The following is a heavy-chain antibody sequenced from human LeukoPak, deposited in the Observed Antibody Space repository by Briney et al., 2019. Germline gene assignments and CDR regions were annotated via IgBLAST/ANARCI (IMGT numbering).Heavy chain of an antibody. V-gene: IGHV4-34*01. Sequence: SETLSLTCAVYGGSFSGYYWSWIRQPPGKGLEWIGEINHSGSTNYNPSLKSRVTISVDTSKNQFSLKLSSVTAADTAVYYCARGFPLYGSGSYYRSYYFDYWGQGTLVTVSS. CDR1: GGSFSGYY. CDR3: ARGFPLYGSGSYYRSYYFDY. D-gene: IGHD3-10*01. CDR2: INHSGST. J-gene: IGHJ4*02.